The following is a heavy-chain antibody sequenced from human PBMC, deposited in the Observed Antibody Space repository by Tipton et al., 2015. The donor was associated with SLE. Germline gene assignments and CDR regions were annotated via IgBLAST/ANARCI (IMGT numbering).Heavy chain of an antibody. CDR2: IWYDGSNK. Sequence: SLRLSCAASGLTFSSYGMHWVRQAPGKGLEWVAVIWYDGSNKYYAESVKGRFTISRDNSKNTLYLQMNSLRAEDTAVYYCAKDASRRENWYFDLWGRRTLVPVSS. J-gene: IGHJ2*01. CDR1: GLTFSSYG. CDR3: AKDASRRENWYFDL. V-gene: IGHV3-30*18. D-gene: IGHD1-26*01.